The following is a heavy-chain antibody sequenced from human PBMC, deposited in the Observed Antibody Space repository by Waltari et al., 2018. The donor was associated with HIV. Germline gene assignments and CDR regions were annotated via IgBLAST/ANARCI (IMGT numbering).Heavy chain of an antibody. CDR2: INDNSGGT. CDR3: ATPSDDSSGYYSSGYEFDY. CDR1: AYRFPVYS. D-gene: IGHD3-22*01. Sequence: QLPLVQSVAEANQPGASVKFSCTASAYRFPVYSIHSVRGALGQGLEWMGGINDNSGGTNYAQYFKGRVTMTRDTSMSTAYMELSRLSADDTAVYYCATPSDDSSGYYSSGYEFDYWGQGTLVTVSS. V-gene: IGHV1-2*02. J-gene: IGHJ4*02.